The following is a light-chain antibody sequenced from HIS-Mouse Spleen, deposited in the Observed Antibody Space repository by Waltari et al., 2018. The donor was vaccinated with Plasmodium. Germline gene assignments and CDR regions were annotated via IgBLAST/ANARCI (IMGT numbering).Light chain of an antibody. CDR1: QGILSY. CDR3: QQYYSYPYT. CDR2: AAS. J-gene: IGKJ2*01. V-gene: IGKV1-8*01. Sequence: AIRMTQSPSSFSASTGDRVTFTCRASQGILSYLAWYHQKPGKAPKLLIYAASTLQSGVPSRFSGSGSGTDFTLTISCLQSEDFATYYCQQYYSYPYTFGQGTKLEIK.